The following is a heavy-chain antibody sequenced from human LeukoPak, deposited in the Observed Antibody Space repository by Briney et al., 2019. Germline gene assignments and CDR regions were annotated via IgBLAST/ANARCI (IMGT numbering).Heavy chain of an antibody. CDR1: GLTFSSYW. V-gene: IGHV3-7*01. CDR2: IKQDGSEK. CDR3: ARGEVVAATPRY. Sequence: GGSLRLSCAASGLTFSSYWMSWVRQAPGKGLEWVANIKQDGSEKYYVDSVKGRFTISRDNAKNSLYLQMNSLRAEDTAVYYCARGEVVAATPRYWGQGTLVTVSS. J-gene: IGHJ4*02. D-gene: IGHD2-15*01.